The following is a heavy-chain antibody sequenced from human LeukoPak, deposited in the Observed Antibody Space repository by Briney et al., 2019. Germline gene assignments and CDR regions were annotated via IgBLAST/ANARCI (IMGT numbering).Heavy chain of an antibody. D-gene: IGHD6-6*01. CDR2: ISGSGGST. CDR3: AKDSSSSSELDY. V-gene: IGHV3-23*01. J-gene: IGHJ4*02. CDR1: GFTFSSYA. Sequence: PGGSLRLSCAASGFTFSSYAMSWVRQAPGKGLEWVSAISGSGGSTYYADSVKDRFTISRDNAKNSLYLQMNSLRAEDTALYYCAKDSSSSSELDYWGQGTLVTVSS.